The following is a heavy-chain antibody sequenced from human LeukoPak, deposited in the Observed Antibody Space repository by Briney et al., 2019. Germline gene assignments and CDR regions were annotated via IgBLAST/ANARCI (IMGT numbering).Heavy chain of an antibody. V-gene: IGHV4-59*12. CDR1: GGSISSYY. CDR3: ARGLYGYSSSWYGY. D-gene: IGHD6-13*01. J-gene: IGHJ4*02. CDR2: IYYSGST. Sequence: PSETLSLTCTVSGGSISSYYWSWIRQPPGKGLEWIGYIYYSGSTNYNPSLKSRVTISVDTSKNQFSLKLSSVTAADTAVYYCARGLYGYSSSWYGYWGQGTLVTVSS.